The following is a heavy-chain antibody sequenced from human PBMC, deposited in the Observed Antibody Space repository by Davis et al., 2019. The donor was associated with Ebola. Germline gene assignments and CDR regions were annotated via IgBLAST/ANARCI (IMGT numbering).Heavy chain of an antibody. V-gene: IGHV1-69*04. CDR1: GDLFSNYG. Sequence: SVKVSCKASGDLFSNYGISWVRQAPGQGLEWMGRIIPSVHRPNYAQKFQDRVTITADKSTSTVYMDLTSLRSEDTAVYYCAGGTGVVAPDWGQGTLVTVSS. CDR2: IIPSVHRP. CDR3: AGGTGVVAPD. J-gene: IGHJ4*02. D-gene: IGHD2-15*01.